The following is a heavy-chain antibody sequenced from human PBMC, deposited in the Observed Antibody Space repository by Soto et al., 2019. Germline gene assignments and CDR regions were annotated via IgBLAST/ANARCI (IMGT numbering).Heavy chain of an antibody. CDR3: ARDLHCSSTSCADY. Sequence: QVQLVQSGAKVKKPGSSVKVSCKASGGTFSSYTISWVRQAPGQGLEWMGRIIPILGIANYAQKFQGRVTITADKSTSTAYMGLSSLRSEDTAVYYCARDLHCSSTSCADYWGQGTLVTVSS. CDR2: IIPILGIA. D-gene: IGHD2-2*01. V-gene: IGHV1-69*08. J-gene: IGHJ4*02. CDR1: GGTFSSYT.